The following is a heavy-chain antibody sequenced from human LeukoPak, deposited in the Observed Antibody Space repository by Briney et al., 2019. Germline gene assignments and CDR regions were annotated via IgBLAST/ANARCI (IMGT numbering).Heavy chain of an antibody. V-gene: IGHV3-9*01. J-gene: IGHJ4*02. D-gene: IGHD6-13*01. CDR3: AKDLLIAAAGIFDC. CDR2: ISWNSGSI. Sequence: PGGSLRLSCAASGFTFSSYGMHWVRQAPGKGLEWVSGISWNSGSIGYADSVKGRFTISRDNAKNSLYLQMNSLRAEDTALYYCAKDLLIAAAGIFDCWGQGTLVTVSS. CDR1: GFTFSSYG.